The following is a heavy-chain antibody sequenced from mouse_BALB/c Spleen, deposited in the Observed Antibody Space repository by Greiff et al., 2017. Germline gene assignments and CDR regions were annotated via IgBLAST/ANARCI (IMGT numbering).Heavy chain of an antibody. CDR2: ISDGGSYT. D-gene: IGHD2-14*01. Sequence: EVHLVESGGGLVKPGGSLKLSCAASGFTFSDYYMYWVRQTPEKRLEWVATISDGGSYTYYPDSVKGRFTISRDNAKNNLYLQMSSLKSEDTAMYYCAREGYRYGGAWFAYWGQGTLVTVSA. V-gene: IGHV5-4*02. CDR3: AREGYRYGGAWFAY. CDR1: GFTFSDYY. J-gene: IGHJ3*01.